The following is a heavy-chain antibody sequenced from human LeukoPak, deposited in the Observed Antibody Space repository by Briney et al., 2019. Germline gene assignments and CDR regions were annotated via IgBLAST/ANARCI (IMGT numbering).Heavy chain of an antibody. CDR2: INPNSGGT. D-gene: IGHD6-19*01. V-gene: IGHV1-2*02. Sequence: ASVKVSCKASGYTFTGYYMHWVRQAPGQGLEWMGWINPNSGGTNYAQKFQGRVTMTRDTYISTAYMELSRLRSDDTAVYYCAVIAVAGTQPFDYWGQGTLVTVSS. J-gene: IGHJ4*02. CDR1: GYTFTGYY. CDR3: AVIAVAGTQPFDY.